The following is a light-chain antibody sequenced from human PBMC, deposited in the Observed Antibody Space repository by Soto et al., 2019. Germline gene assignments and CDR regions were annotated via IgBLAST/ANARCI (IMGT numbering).Light chain of an antibody. CDR1: QSVGSSF. Sequence: EIVLTQSPGTLSLSPGERATLSCRASQSVGSSFLAWYQQKPGQAPRLLIYGASSRATGIPDRFSGSGSGTDFTLTISRLEPEDVAVYYCQQYGSSPLTFGGGPKVEIK. CDR2: GAS. J-gene: IGKJ4*01. V-gene: IGKV3-20*01. CDR3: QQYGSSPLT.